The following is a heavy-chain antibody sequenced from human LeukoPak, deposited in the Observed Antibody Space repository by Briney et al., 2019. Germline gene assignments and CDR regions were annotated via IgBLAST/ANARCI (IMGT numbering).Heavy chain of an antibody. CDR3: AKDVGSTSTGAFDI. CDR2: ISWNSGRI. J-gene: IGHJ3*02. V-gene: IGHV3-9*01. CDR1: GFTFDDYA. Sequence: PGGSLRLSCAASGFTFDDYAMHWVRQAPGKGLEWVSGISWNSGRIGYADSVKGRFTISRDNAKNSLYLQMNSQRAEDTALYYCAKDVGSTSTGAFDIWGQGTMVTVSS. D-gene: IGHD2-2*01.